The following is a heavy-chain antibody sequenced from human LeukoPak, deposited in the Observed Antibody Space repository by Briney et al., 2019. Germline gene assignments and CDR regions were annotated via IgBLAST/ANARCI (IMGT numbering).Heavy chain of an antibody. CDR3: ARDLLLGYCSGGSCYSDY. D-gene: IGHD2-15*01. CDR1: GFTFSSYS. CDR2: ISSSSSYI. J-gene: IGHJ4*02. Sequence: GGSLRLSCAASGFTFSSYSMNWVRQAPGKGLEWVSSISSSSSYIYYADSVKGRSTISRDNAKNSLYLQMNSLRAEDTAVYYCARDLLLGYCSGGSCYSDYWGQGTLVTVSS. V-gene: IGHV3-21*01.